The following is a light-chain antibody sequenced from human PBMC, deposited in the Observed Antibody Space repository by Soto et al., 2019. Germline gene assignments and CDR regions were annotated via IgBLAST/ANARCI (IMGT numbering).Light chain of an antibody. Sequence: DIKMSQSPSTLSASVGDTVTITCRASQTINNRLAWYQQKPGKAPKLLISDASSLEPGVPSRFSGSGSGTEFTLTITSLQPEDFATYYCQQLNFFPITFGQGTRLEIK. CDR3: QQLNFFPIT. CDR1: QTINNR. V-gene: IGKV1-5*01. J-gene: IGKJ5*01. CDR2: DAS.